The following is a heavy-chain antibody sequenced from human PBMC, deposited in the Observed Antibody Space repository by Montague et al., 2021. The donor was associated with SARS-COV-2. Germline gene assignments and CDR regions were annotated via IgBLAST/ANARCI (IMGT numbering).Heavy chain of an antibody. D-gene: IGHD4-17*01. Sequence: PALVKPTQTLTLTRTFSGFSLSTTGVGVGWIRQPPGKALEWLAVIYWDDDKRYSPSLKSRLTITKDTSKNQVVLTMTNMDPVDTATYYCVHSYADYLFDYWGQGTLVSVSS. CDR3: VHSYADYLFDY. J-gene: IGHJ4*02. V-gene: IGHV2-5*02. CDR1: GFSLSTTGVG. CDR2: IYWDDDK.